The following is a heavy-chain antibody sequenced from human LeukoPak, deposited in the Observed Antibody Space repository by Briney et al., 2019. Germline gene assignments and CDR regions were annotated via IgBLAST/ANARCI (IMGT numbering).Heavy chain of an antibody. CDR2: IYYSGST. CDR1: GGSISSYY. CDR3: ARQWGSDVYYYYGMDV. D-gene: IGHD3-16*01. V-gene: IGHV4-59*08. Sequence: SETLSLTCTVSGGSISSYYWSWIRQPPGKGLEWIGYIYYSGSTNYNPSLKSRVTISVDTPKNQFSLKLSSVTAADTAVYYCARQWGSDVYYYYGMDVWGQGTTVTVSS. J-gene: IGHJ6*02.